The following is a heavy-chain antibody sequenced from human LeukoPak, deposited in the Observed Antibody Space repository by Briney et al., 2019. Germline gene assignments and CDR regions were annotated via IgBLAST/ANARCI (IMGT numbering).Heavy chain of an antibody. Sequence: PGGSLRLSCAASGFTFSSYWMSWVRQAPGKGLEWVANIKQDGSEKYYVDSVKGRFTISRDNAKNSLYLQMNSLRAEDTAVYYCARILSSAWGELGYWGQGTLVTVSS. CDR3: ARILSSAWGELGY. D-gene: IGHD6-19*01. J-gene: IGHJ4*02. CDR1: GFTFSSYW. V-gene: IGHV3-7*01. CDR2: IKQDGSEK.